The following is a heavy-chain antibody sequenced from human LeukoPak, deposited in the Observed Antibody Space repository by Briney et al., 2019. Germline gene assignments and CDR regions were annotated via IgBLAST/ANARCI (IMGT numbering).Heavy chain of an antibody. J-gene: IGHJ5*02. CDR1: GASVNSYSDY. CDR2: IYSNDTV. CDR3: AGLHFASAEEFDP. Sequence: SETLSLTCSVSGASVNSYSDYWSWIRRPPGKGLEWIGYIYSNDTVLYNPFLKSRVTLSVDTFNNQFSLSLTSVTAADTAVYYCAGLHFASAEEFDPWGQGTLVTVSS. D-gene: IGHD6-25*01. V-gene: IGHV4-61*01.